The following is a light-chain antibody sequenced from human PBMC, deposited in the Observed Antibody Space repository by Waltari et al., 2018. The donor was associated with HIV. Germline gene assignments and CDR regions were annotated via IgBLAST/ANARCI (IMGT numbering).Light chain of an antibody. CDR3: QLNYMTPRT. Sequence: DIQDNQSPSSLSASVGGRVTITCRASQSISSYLKWYQQKPGEASTILIYSASSLQSWVAPRCFGSGSGKDFILTISSRQPEDVATYYYQLNYMTPRTFGQGTKLEIK. CDR1: QSISSY. CDR2: SAS. V-gene: IGKV1-39*01. J-gene: IGKJ2*01.